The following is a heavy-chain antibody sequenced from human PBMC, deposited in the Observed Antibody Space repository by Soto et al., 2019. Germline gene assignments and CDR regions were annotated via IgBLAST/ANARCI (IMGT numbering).Heavy chain of an antibody. CDR2: ISYDGSNK. CDR3: AKGGRYFDNYGMDV. CDR1: GFTFSSYG. D-gene: IGHD3-9*01. V-gene: IGHV3-30*18. J-gene: IGHJ6*02. Sequence: GGSLRLSCAASGFTFSSYGMHWVRHAPGKGLEWVAVISYDGSNKYYADSVKGRFTISRDNSKNTLYLQMNSLRAEDTAVYYCAKGGRYFDNYGMDVWGQGTTVTVSS.